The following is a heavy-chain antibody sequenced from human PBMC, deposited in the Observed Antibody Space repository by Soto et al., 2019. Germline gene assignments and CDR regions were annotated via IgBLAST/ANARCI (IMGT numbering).Heavy chain of an antibody. J-gene: IGHJ6*02. CDR3: ARRITMVRGPYYYYAMDV. Sequence: LRLSCAASGFTFSSHTMNWVRQAPGKGLEWISYITSTSSTKNYADSVKGRFTISRDNANNSLYLQMNSLRDEDTAVYYCARRITMVRGPYYYYAMDVWGPGTTVTVSS. CDR2: ITSTSSTK. V-gene: IGHV3-48*02. CDR1: GFTFSSHT. D-gene: IGHD3-10*01.